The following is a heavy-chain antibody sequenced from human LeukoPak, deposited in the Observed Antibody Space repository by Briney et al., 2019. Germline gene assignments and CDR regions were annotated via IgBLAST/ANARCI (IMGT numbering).Heavy chain of an antibody. D-gene: IGHD6-19*01. CDR1: GFTFSDHY. J-gene: IGHJ4*02. V-gene: IGHV3-30*03. CDR2: ISYDGSNK. CDR3: ARERGSSGWDY. Sequence: GGSLRLSCAASGFTFSDHYMDWVRQAPGKGLEWVAVISYDGSNKYYADSVKGRFTISRDNSKNTLYLQMNSLRAEDTAVYYCARERGSSGWDYWGQGTLVTVSS.